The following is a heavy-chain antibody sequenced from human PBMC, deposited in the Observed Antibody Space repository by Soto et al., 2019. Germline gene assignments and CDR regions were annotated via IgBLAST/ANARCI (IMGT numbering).Heavy chain of an antibody. CDR2: INAGNGRE. Sequence: QVQLEQSGAEVKKPGASVKVSCKTSGYTFTSYTLHWVRQAPGQGLEWMGWINAGNGREKYSQRFQDGVSFSTDKSATTAYMELRSLRSEDTAMYYCARGGGWVGEASFDSWGQGTLVTVSS. D-gene: IGHD3-10*01. CDR3: ARGGGWVGEASFDS. CDR1: GYTFTSYT. V-gene: IGHV1-3*01. J-gene: IGHJ4*02.